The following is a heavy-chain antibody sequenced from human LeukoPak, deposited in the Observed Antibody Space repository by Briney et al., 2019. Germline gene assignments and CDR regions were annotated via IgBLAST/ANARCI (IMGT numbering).Heavy chain of an antibody. CDR1: GFTFSSYW. Sequence: GGSLRLSCAASGFTFSSYWMHWVRQAPGKGLEWVSYISRSGSTIYYADSVKGRFTISRDNSKNTLYLQMNNLRAEDTAAYFCAKVLSSSNYYYFDYWGQGTLVTVSS. V-gene: IGHV3-48*01. CDR2: ISRSGSTI. J-gene: IGHJ4*02. D-gene: IGHD6-19*01. CDR3: AKVLSSSNYYYFDY.